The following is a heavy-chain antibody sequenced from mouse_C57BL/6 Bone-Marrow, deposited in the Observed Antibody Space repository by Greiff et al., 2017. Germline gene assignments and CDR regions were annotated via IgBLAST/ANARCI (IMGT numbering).Heavy chain of an antibody. J-gene: IGHJ4*01. V-gene: IGHV5-17*01. Sequence: EVNVVESGGGLVKPGGSLKLSCAASGFTFSDYGMHWVRQAPEEGLEWVAYISSGSSTIYYADTVKGRFTISRDNAKNTLFLQMTSLRSEDTAMYYCEGGYAMDYWGQGTSVTVSS. D-gene: IGHD1-1*02. CDR2: ISSGSSTI. CDR1: GFTFSDYG. CDR3: EGGYAMDY.